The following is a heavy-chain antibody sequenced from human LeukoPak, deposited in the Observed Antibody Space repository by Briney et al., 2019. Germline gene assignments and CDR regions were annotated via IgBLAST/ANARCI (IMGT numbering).Heavy chain of an antibody. Sequence: GASLRLSCAASGFTFSSYAMGWVRQAPGKGLEWVSAISGSGGSTYYADSVKGRFTISRDNSKNTLYLQMNSLRAEDTAVYYCAKDEQQLDSIYYYYGMDVWGQGTTVTVSS. D-gene: IGHD6-13*01. V-gene: IGHV3-23*01. CDR2: ISGSGGST. CDR3: AKDEQQLDSIYYYYGMDV. CDR1: GFTFSSYA. J-gene: IGHJ6*02.